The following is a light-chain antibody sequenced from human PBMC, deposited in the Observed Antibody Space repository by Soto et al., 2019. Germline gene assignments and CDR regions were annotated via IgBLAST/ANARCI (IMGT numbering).Light chain of an antibody. CDR3: QQYNSYSWT. J-gene: IGKJ1*01. CDR2: KAS. V-gene: IGKV1-5*03. CDR1: QSISSW. Sequence: DIQMTQSPSTLSASVGDRVTITCRASQSISSWLAWYQQKPGKAPNLLIYKASSLEGGVPSRFSGSGSGTEFTLTISRLQPDDFATYYCQQYNSYSWTFGQGTKVEIK.